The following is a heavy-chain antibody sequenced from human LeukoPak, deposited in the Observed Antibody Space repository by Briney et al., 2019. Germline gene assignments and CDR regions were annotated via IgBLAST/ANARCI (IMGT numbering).Heavy chain of an antibody. CDR2: IKQDGSQE. D-gene: IGHD4-17*01. CDR1: RFTLSTYW. J-gene: IGHJ4*02. V-gene: IGHV3-7*01. CDR3: ARDTDTVTTILDY. Sequence: GGSLRLSCAASRFTLSTYWMSWVRQAPGKGLEWVAHIKQDGSQEYYVDSVKGRFTISRDSAKNSLYLQMNSLRAEDTAVYYCARDTDTVTTILDYWGQGTLVTVSS.